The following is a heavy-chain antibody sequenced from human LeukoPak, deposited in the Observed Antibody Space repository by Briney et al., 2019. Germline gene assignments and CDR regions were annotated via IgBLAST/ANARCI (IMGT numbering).Heavy chain of an antibody. CDR3: KTAYEILTGYHLGPFDY. CDR1: GYSFTAYW. J-gene: IGHJ4*02. D-gene: IGHD3-9*01. Sequence: GESLKISCKGSGYSFTAYWIGWVRPMPGRGLECMGIIYPGDSDTRYSPSFQGQVTISADKSISTAYLQWSSLKASDTAIFKRKTAYEILTGYHLGPFDYWGQGTLVTVSS. CDR2: IYPGDSDT. V-gene: IGHV5-51*01.